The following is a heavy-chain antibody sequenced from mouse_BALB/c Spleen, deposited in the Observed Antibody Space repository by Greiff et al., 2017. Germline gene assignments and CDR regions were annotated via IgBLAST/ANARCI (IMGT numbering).Heavy chain of an antibody. CDR3: AREHYDGAMDY. CDR1: GFSLTGYG. CDR2: IWGDGST. J-gene: IGHJ4*01. V-gene: IGHV2-6-7*01. D-gene: IGHD1-2*01. Sequence: VQRVESGPGLVAPSQSLSITCTVSGFSLTGYGVNWVRQPPGKGLEWLGMIWGDGSTDYNSALKSRLSISKDNSKSQVFLKMNSLQTDDTARYYCAREHYDGAMDYWGQGTSVTVSS.